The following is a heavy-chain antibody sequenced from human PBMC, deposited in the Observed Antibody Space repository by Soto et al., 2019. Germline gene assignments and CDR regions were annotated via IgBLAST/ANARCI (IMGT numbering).Heavy chain of an antibody. V-gene: IGHV4-38-2*02. D-gene: IGHD3-3*01. CDR3: AREIFGVIISGGRDAFDI. J-gene: IGHJ3*02. CDR2: IYHSGST. Sequence: PSETLSLTCAVSCYSISSGYYWGWIRQPPGKGLEWIGSIYHSGSTYYNPSLKSRVTISVDTSKNQFSLKLSSVTAADTAVYYCAREIFGVIISGGRDAFDIWGQGTMVTVSS. CDR1: CYSISSGYY.